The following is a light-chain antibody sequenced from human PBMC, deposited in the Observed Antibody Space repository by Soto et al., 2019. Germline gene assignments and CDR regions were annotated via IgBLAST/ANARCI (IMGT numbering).Light chain of an antibody. CDR2: DAS. V-gene: IGKV1-33*01. CDR1: HDITSY. J-gene: IGKJ2*01. CDR3: MQALQTRYT. Sequence: DIQMTQSPSSLSASVGDRVTITCQASHDITSYLNWYQHKPGKAPKLLIYDASILEAGVPSRFSGSGSGTDFTLKISRVEAEDVGVYYCMQALQTRYTFGQGTKLEIK.